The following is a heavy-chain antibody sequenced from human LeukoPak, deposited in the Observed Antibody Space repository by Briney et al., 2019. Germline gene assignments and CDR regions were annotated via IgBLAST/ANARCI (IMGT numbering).Heavy chain of an antibody. J-gene: IGHJ4*02. Sequence: SETLSLTCTVSGGSISSSSYYWGWIRQPPGKGLEWIGSIYYSGSTYYNPSLKSRVTISVDTSKNQFSLKLSSVTAADTAVYYCARAYYYDSSGYPGWGQGTLVTVSS. D-gene: IGHD3-22*01. CDR1: GGSISSSSYY. CDR3: ARAYYYDSSGYPG. CDR2: IYYSGST. V-gene: IGHV4-39*07.